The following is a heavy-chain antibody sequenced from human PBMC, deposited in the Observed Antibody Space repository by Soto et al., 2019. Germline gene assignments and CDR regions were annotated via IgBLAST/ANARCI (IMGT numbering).Heavy chain of an antibody. CDR2: ISYDGSNK. Sequence: ESGGGVVQPGRSLRLSCAASGFTFSSYGMHWVRQAPGKGLEWVAVISYDGSNKYYADSVKGRFTISRDNSKNTLYLQMNSLRAEDTAVYYCAKDLGDPGVVAAPTFDYWGQGTLVTVSS. V-gene: IGHV3-30*18. CDR1: GFTFSSYG. CDR3: AKDLGDPGVVAAPTFDY. D-gene: IGHD2-15*01. J-gene: IGHJ4*02.